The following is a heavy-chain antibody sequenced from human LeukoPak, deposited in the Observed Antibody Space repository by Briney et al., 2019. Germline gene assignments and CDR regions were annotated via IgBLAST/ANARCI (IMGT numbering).Heavy chain of an antibody. J-gene: IGHJ4*02. Sequence: ETLSLTCTVSGDSFSTYYWSWIRQPAGKGLEWIGHIYTSGTTNYNPSLKSRVTMSIDTSKNQFSLKLSSITAADTAVYYCARDAKYYYGSRTYFFFEYWGQGTLLTVSS. CDR2: IYTSGTT. CDR1: GDSFSTYY. D-gene: IGHD3-10*01. CDR3: ARDAKYYYGSRTYFFFEY. V-gene: IGHV4-4*07.